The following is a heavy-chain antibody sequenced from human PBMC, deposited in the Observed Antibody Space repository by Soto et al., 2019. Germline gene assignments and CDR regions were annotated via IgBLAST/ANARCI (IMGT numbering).Heavy chain of an antibody. V-gene: IGHV3-30-3*01. CDR3: ASDHGSGSWFDY. J-gene: IGHJ4*02. CDR1: GFTFSSYA. Sequence: QVQLVESGGGVVQPGRSLRLSCAASGFTFSSYAMHWVRQAPGKGLEWVAVISYDGSNKYYADSVKGRFTISRDNSKKTLYLQMNSLRAEDTAVYYCASDHGSGSWFDYWGQGTLVTVSS. CDR2: ISYDGSNK. D-gene: IGHD3-10*01.